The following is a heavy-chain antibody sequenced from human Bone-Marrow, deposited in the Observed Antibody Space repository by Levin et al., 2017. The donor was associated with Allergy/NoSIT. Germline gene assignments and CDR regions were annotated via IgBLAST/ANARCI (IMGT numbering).Heavy chain of an antibody. CDR1: GYILTTYY. CDR3: ARGSGERSPYPMDV. V-gene: IGHV1-2*06. Sequence: ASVKVSCKASGYILTTYYIHWVRQAPGQGLEWMGRIDPNSGGTNFAQKFQGRVTMTRDTSIGTAYMELSSLRSDDTAVYFCARGSGERSPYPMDVWGPGSTVTVSS. D-gene: IGHD6-25*01. J-gene: IGHJ6*02. CDR2: IDPNSGGT.